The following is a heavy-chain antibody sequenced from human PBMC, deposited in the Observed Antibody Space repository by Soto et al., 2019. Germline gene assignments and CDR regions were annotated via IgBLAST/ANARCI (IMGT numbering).Heavy chain of an antibody. D-gene: IGHD3-22*01. Sequence: QVQLVQSGAEVKKPGASVKVSCKASGYTFTSYDINWVRQATGQGLEWMGWMNPNSGNTGYAQKFQGRVTMPRNTSISTAYMELSSLRSEDTAVYYCARVLYDSSGYYFDYWGQGTLVTVSS. J-gene: IGHJ4*02. CDR2: MNPNSGNT. CDR3: ARVLYDSSGYYFDY. CDR1: GYTFTSYD. V-gene: IGHV1-8*01.